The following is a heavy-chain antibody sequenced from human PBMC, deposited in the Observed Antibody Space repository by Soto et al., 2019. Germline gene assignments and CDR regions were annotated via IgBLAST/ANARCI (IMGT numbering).Heavy chain of an antibody. CDR3: ARAAVAGTGGFDY. J-gene: IGHJ4*02. CDR2: ISYDGSNK. V-gene: IGHV3-30-3*01. CDR1: GFTFSSYA. Sequence: QVQLVESGGGVVQPGRSLRLSCAASGFTFSSYAMHWVRQAPGKGLEWVAVISYDGSNKYYADSVKGRFTISRDNSKNTLYLQMNSLRAEDTAVYYCARAAVAGTGGFDYWGQGTLVTVSS. D-gene: IGHD6-19*01.